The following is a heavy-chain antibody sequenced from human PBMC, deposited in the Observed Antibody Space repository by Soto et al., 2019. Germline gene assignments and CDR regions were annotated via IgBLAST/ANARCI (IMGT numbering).Heavy chain of an antibody. CDR2: IYYSGST. V-gene: IGHV4-31*03. D-gene: IGHD6-13*01. CDR1: GGSISSGGYY. Sequence: LSLTCTVSGGSISSGGYYWSWIRQHPGKGLEWIGYIYYSGSTYYNPSLKSRVTISVDTSKNQFSLKLSSVTAADTAVYYCATGTGPSVYFDYWGQGTLVTVSS. J-gene: IGHJ4*02. CDR3: ATGTGPSVYFDY.